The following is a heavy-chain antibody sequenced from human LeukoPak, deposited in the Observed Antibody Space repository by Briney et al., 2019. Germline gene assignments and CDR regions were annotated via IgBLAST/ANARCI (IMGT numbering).Heavy chain of an antibody. V-gene: IGHV3-21*04. CDR3: ARSSSWYPSFDY. J-gene: IGHJ4*02. D-gene: IGHD6-13*01. CDR2: ISSSSSYI. Sequence: GGSLRLSCAASGFTFSSYSMNWVRQAPGKGLEWVSSISSSSSYIYYADSVKGRFTISRDNAKNSLYLQMNSLRAEDTAVYYCARSSSWYPSFDYWGQGTLVTVSS. CDR1: GFTFSSYS.